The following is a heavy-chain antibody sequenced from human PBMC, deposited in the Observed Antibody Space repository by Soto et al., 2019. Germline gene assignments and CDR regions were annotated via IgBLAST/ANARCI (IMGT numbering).Heavy chain of an antibody. Sequence: GGSLRLSCAASGFTFSSYVMSWVRQAPGKGLEWVSGISATGDTTYYADSVKGRFTISRDNSKNTLYLQMNNLSAEDTAVYYCAKSRGTSPSWGQGTLVTVSS. V-gene: IGHV3-23*01. CDR1: GFTFSSYV. J-gene: IGHJ5*02. CDR2: ISATGDTT. D-gene: IGHD3-16*01. CDR3: AKSRGTSPS.